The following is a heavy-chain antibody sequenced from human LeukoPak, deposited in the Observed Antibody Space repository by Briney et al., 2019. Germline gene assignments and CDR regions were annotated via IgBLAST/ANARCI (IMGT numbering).Heavy chain of an antibody. CDR1: GGTFSSYA. V-gene: IGHV1-69*06. Sequence: EASVKVSCKASGGTFSSYAISWVRQAPGQGLEWMGGIIPIFGTANYAQKFQGRVTITADKSTSTAYMELSSLRSEDTAVYYCASGRPNWGSPKTYYYYYMDVWGKGTTVTVSS. J-gene: IGHJ6*03. D-gene: IGHD7-27*01. CDR3: ASGRPNWGSPKTYYYYYMDV. CDR2: IIPIFGTA.